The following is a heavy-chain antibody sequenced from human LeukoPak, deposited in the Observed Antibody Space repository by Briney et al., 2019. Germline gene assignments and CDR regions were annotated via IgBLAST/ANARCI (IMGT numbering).Heavy chain of an antibody. J-gene: IGHJ4*02. CDR2: IIPIFGTA. V-gene: IGHV1-69*13. Sequence: SVKVSCKASGYTFITYPINWVRQAPGQGLEWMGGIIPIFGTANYAQKFQGRVTITADESTSTAYMELSSLRSEDTAVYYCARDAGTVTTFGYWGQGTLVTVSS. D-gene: IGHD4-17*01. CDR3: ARDAGTVTTFGY. CDR1: GYTFITYP.